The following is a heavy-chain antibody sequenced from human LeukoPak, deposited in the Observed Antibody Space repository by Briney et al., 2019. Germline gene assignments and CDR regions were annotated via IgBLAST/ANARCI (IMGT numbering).Heavy chain of an antibody. CDR1: GFTFSSYA. J-gene: IGHJ4*02. CDR3: ARVRSKVGATSYFDY. Sequence: GRPLRLSCSASGFTFSSYAMHWVRQAPGKGLEYVSAISSNGGSTYYADSVKGRFTISRHNSKNTLYLQMNSLRAEDTAVYYCARVRSKVGATSYFDYWGQGTLVTVSS. V-gene: IGHV3-64*04. D-gene: IGHD1-26*01. CDR2: ISSNGGST.